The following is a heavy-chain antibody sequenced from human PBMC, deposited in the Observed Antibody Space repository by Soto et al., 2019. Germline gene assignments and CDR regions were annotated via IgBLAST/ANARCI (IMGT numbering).Heavy chain of an antibody. CDR2: ISNNGAHT. V-gene: IGHV3-64*01. D-gene: IGHD6-13*01. Sequence: EAQLLESGGGLVHPGWSLRRSCAASGFTFSNYEMHWVLQAPGKGLEYVSGISNNGAHTDYAKSVKGRFTISRDNSENTLYLQMGSLRAEDMALYYCARRGYGSRWPNVYMDVWGKGTTVTVSS. J-gene: IGHJ6*03. CDR1: GFTFSNYE. CDR3: ARRGYGSRWPNVYMDV.